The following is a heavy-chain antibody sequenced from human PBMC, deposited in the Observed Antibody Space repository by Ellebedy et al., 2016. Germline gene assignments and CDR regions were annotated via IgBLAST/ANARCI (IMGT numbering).Heavy chain of an antibody. CDR3: AKATGMDV. Sequence: GGSLRLSCSASGFTFSDYYMAWIRQAPGQGLEWLSHISSTSSFTSHADSVKGRFTIPRDNAKNSLYLQMNSLRAEDTAVYYCAKATGMDVWGQGTTVTVSS. J-gene: IGHJ6*02. D-gene: IGHD5-12*01. V-gene: IGHV3-11*03. CDR2: ISSTSSFT. CDR1: GFTFSDYY.